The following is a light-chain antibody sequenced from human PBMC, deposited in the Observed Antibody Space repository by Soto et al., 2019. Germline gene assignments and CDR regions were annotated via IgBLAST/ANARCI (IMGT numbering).Light chain of an antibody. J-gene: IGKJ2*01. CDR3: QQLGT. V-gene: IGKV1-9*01. CDR1: QGISSY. Sequence: DIQLTQSPCFLSASVGDRVTITCRASQGISSYLAWYQQKPGKAPKLLIYAASTLQSGVPSRFSGSGSGTEFTLTISSLQPEDFATYYCQQLGTFGQGTKLEIK. CDR2: AAS.